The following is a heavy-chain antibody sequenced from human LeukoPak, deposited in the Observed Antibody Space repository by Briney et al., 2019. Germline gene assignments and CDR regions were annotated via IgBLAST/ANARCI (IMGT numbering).Heavy chain of an antibody. V-gene: IGHV3-23*01. D-gene: IGHD5-18*01. J-gene: IGHJ4*02. CDR3: AKDRGNTAMVSIVDY. CDR1: GFTFSRFS. CDR2: LNTGGDFT. Sequence: HPGGSLRLSCAASGFTFSRFSMTWVRPAPGEGRGWVSLLNTGGDFTKYPDSVKGRFTISRDNSEDTLYLQMSSLRVDDTAMYYCAKDRGNTAMVSIVDYWGQGTLVTVAS.